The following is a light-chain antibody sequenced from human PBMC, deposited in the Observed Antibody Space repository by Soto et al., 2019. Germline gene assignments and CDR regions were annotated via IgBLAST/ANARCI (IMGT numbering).Light chain of an antibody. CDR2: WAS. J-gene: IGKJ1*01. CDR3: QQYYSSPWT. V-gene: IGKV4-1*01. Sequence: DIVMTQSPDSLAVSLGERATINCKSSQSVLYSSNNKNYLGWYQQKPGRPPKLLIYWASTRESGVPDRFSGSGSGTDFTLTISSLQAEDVALYYCQQYYSSPWTFGQGTKVEIK. CDR1: QSVLYSSNNKNY.